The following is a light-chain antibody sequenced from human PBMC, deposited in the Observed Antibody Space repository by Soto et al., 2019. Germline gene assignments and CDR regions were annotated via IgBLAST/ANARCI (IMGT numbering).Light chain of an antibody. CDR1: PSVSSSD. CDR3: YQYNHWPPYT. Sequence: EIVLTQSPGTLSLSSGERATPSCRASPSVSSSDLSGYQQNPGQAPRLVIYDKSTRATGIPERFSGSGSGTKYTITTSNRQTEDSSAFYYYQYNHWPPYTFGQGTRLEIK. V-gene: IGKV3-15*01. CDR2: DKS. J-gene: IGKJ5*01.